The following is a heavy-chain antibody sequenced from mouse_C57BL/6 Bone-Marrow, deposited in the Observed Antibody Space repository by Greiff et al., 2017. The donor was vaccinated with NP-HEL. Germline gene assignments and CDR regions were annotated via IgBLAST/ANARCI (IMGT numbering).Heavy chain of an antibody. CDR2: INPSNGGT. V-gene: IGHV1-53*01. D-gene: IGHD1-1*01. CDR3: ARSGYYGSSYYAMDY. Sequence: VQLQQPGTELVKPGASVKLSCKASGYTFTSYWLHWVKQRPGQGLEWIGNINPSNGGTNYNEKFKSKATLTVDKSSSTAYMQLSSLTSEDSAVYYCARSGYYGSSYYAMDYWGQGTSVTVSS. CDR1: GYTFTSYW. J-gene: IGHJ4*01.